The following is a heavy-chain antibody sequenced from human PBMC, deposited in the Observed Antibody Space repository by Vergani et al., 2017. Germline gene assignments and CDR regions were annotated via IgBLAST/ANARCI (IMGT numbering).Heavy chain of an antibody. CDR3: ARGGGYCSSTSCYTFFGERYFDY. V-gene: IGHV4-39*01. CDR2: IYYSGST. D-gene: IGHD2-2*02. Sequence: QVQLQESGPGLVKPSETLSLTCTVSGGSISSSSYYWGWIRQPPGKGLEWIGSIYYSGSTYYNPSLKSRVTISVDTSKNQFSLKLSSVTAADTAVYYCARGGGYCSSTSCYTFFGERYFDYWGQGTLVTVSS. J-gene: IGHJ4*02. CDR1: GGSISSSSYY.